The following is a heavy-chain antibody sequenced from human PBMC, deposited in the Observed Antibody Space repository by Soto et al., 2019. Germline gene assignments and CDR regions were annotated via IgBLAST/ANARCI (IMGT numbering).Heavy chain of an antibody. V-gene: IGHV3-74*01. J-gene: IGHJ6*02. D-gene: IGHD4-4*01. CDR3: ARGLQYRYGMDV. CDR1: GFTFTNHW. Sequence: EVQLVESGGGLVQPGGSLRLSCAASGFTFTNHWIHWVRQAPGKGLVWVSRINSDGSSTNFAGFVKGRFTISRDNAKNTVYLQMNSLRAEDTAVYYCARGLQYRYGMDVWGQETTVTVSS. CDR2: INSDGSST.